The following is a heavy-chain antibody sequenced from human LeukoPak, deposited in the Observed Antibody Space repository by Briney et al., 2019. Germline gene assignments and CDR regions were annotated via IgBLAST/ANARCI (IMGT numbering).Heavy chain of an antibody. V-gene: IGHV4-39*07. CDR3: ARPAAYGSGQEIDY. CDR2: IYYSGST. J-gene: IGHJ4*02. Sequence: SETLSLTCTVSGYSISSSSYYWGWIRQPPGKGLEWIGSIYYSGSTYYNPSLKSRVTISVDTSKNQFSLKLSSVTAADTAVYYCARPAAYGSGQEIDYWGQGTLVTVSS. D-gene: IGHD3-10*01. CDR1: GYSISSSSYY.